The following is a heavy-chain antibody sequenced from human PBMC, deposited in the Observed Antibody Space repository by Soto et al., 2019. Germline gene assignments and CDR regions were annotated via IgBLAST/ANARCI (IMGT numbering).Heavy chain of an antibody. CDR1: GGSISSSSYY. J-gene: IGHJ4*02. CDR3: ARQNAFPARDSGYSYDFDY. V-gene: IGHV4-39*01. Sequence: QLQLQESGPGLVKPSETLSLTCTVSGGSISSSSYYWGWIRQPPGKGLEWIGSIYYSGSTYYNPSLKSRVTISADTSKNQFSLKLSSVTAADTAVYYCARQNAFPARDSGYSYDFDYWGQGTLVTVSS. D-gene: IGHD5-18*01. CDR2: IYYSGST.